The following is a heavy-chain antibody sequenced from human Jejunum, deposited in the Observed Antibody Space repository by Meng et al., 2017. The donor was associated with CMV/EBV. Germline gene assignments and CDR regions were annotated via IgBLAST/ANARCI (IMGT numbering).Heavy chain of an antibody. CDR1: GFSVSSFG. CDR2: IRYDLATK. V-gene: IGHV3-30*02. J-gene: IGHJ4*02. CDR3: AKQGDPSAYFFDF. D-gene: IGHD3-10*01. Sequence: SGFSVSSFGMHWVRQAPGKGLELVAYIRYDLATKYYVDSVKGRFTISRDNSRNSVSLQMNSLRDDDTAIYYCAKQGDPSAYFFDFWGEGTMVTVSS.